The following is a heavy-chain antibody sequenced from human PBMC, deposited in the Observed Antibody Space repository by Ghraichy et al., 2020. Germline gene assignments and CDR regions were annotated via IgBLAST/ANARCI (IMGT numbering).Heavy chain of an antibody. CDR1: GFTFSSYS. Sequence: GESLNISCAASGFTFSSYSMNWVRQAPGKGLEWVSYISSSSSTIYNADSVRGRFTISRDNAKNSLYLQMNSLRDEDTAVYYCARSSNYYYGMGVWGQGTTVTVSS. CDR3: ARSSNYYYGMGV. J-gene: IGHJ6*02. D-gene: IGHD2/OR15-2a*01. V-gene: IGHV3-48*02. CDR2: ISSSSSTI.